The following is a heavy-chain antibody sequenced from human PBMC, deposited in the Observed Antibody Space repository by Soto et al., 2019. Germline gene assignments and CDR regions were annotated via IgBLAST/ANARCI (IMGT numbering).Heavy chain of an antibody. D-gene: IGHD3-16*01. Sequence: GGSLRLSCAASGFTFSSYAMSWVRQAPGKGLEWVSAISGSGGSTYYADSVKGRFTISRDNSKNTLYLQMNSLRAEDTAVYYCAKVFLGHPEGEVNAFDIWGQGTMVTVSS. CDR1: GFTFSSYA. CDR3: AKVFLGHPEGEVNAFDI. V-gene: IGHV3-23*01. CDR2: ISGSGGST. J-gene: IGHJ3*02.